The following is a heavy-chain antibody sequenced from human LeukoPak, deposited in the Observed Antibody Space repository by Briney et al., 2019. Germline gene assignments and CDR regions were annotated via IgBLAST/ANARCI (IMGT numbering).Heavy chain of an antibody. CDR2: ISSSSVTI. Sequence: GGSLRLSCAASGFILSDYSMNWVRQAPGKGLEWVSYISSSSVTIYYADSVKGRFTISRDNAKNSLYLQMNSLRVEDTSVYYCARSMITFGGGIDYWGQGTLVTVSS. CDR3: ARSMITFGGGIDY. J-gene: IGHJ4*02. CDR1: GFILSDYS. V-gene: IGHV3-48*04. D-gene: IGHD3-16*01.